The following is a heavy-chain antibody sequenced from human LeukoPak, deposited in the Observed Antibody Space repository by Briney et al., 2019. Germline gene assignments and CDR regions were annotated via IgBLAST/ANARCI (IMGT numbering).Heavy chain of an antibody. V-gene: IGHV3-21*01. J-gene: IGHJ4*02. CDR3: ARVGELIYFDC. CDR1: RFTFSSYS. CDR2: ISSSGSYI. Sequence: GGSLRLSCAASRFTFSSYSMNWVRQAPGKGLEWVSSISSSGSYIYYADSVKGRFTISRDNAKNSLYLQMNSLRAEDTAVYYCARVGELIYFDCWGQGTLVTVSS. D-gene: IGHD3-16*01.